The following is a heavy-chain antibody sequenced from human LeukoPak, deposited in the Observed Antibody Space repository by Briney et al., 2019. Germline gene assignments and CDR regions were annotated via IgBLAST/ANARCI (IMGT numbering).Heavy chain of an antibody. CDR1: GDSVYSNSAA. Sequence: SLTLSLTCAISGDSVYSNSAAWNWIRQSPSRGLEWLGRTWYMSKWKTEYAVSVESRIAINPDTSKNQFSLQLSSVTPEDTAVYYCARAGHGSNWFDPWGQGTPVTVSS. D-gene: IGHD3-10*01. CDR3: ARAGHGSNWFDP. J-gene: IGHJ5*02. CDR2: TWYMSKWKT. V-gene: IGHV6-1*01.